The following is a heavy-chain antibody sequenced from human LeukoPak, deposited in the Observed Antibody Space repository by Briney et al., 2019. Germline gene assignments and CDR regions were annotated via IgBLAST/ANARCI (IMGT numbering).Heavy chain of an antibody. J-gene: IGHJ4*02. CDR2: INQDGSEE. Sequence: GGSLRLSCAASGFTFSNYWMTWVRQAPGKGLEWVAHINQDGSEEHYMDSVKARFTISRDNAKNSLSLQMNSLRAEDTAVYSCARDGDTSGYTDWGQGTLVTVSS. CDR3: ARDGDTSGYTD. D-gene: IGHD3-22*01. V-gene: IGHV3-7*01. CDR1: GFTFSNYW.